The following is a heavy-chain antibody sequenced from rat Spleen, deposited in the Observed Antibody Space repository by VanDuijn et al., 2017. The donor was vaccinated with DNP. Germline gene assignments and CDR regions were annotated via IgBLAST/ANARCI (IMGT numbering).Heavy chain of an antibody. CDR3: ARWGDY. V-gene: IGHV2-6*01. J-gene: IGHJ2*01. CDR1: GFSLTSHT. Sequence: VKLVESGGGLVQPSQTLSLTCTVSGFSLTSHTVSWVRQPPGKGLEWIAAMSSGGSTYYNSALKSRLSISRDTSKSQVFLKMNSLQTEDTAMYFCARWGDYWGQGVMVTVSS. CDR2: MSSGGST.